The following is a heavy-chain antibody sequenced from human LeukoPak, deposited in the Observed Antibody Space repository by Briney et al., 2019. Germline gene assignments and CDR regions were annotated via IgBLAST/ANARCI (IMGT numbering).Heavy chain of an antibody. J-gene: IGHJ6*03. V-gene: IGHV3-21*01. Sequence: GGSLRLSCEASGFTFSSYSMNWVRQAPGKGLEWVSSISSSSSYIYYADSVKGRFTISRDNAKNSLYLQMNSLRAEDTAVYYCARPPPYDFWSGYYNYMDVWGKGTTVTVSS. CDR2: ISSSSSYI. D-gene: IGHD3-3*01. CDR3: ARPPPYDFWSGYYNYMDV. CDR1: GFTFSSYS.